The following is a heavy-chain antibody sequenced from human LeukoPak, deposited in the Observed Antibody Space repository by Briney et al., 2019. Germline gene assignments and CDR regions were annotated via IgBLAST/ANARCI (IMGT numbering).Heavy chain of an antibody. J-gene: IGHJ4*02. CDR1: GYTFTDYY. CDR3: AVVVTAYFDY. V-gene: IGHV1-2*02. CDR2: INPNSGGT. D-gene: IGHD2-21*02. Sequence: ASVKVSCKASGYTFTDYYLHWVRQAPGQGLEWMGWINPNSGGTNYAQKFQGRVTMTRDTSSVTAYMELSRLRSDDTAVYYCAVVVTAYFDYWGQGTLVSVSS.